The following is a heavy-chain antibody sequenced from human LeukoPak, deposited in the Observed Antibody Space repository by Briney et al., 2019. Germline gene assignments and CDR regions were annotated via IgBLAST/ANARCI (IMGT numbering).Heavy chain of an antibody. Sequence: SVKVSCKASGGTFISYTISWVRQAPGQGVEWMGRIIPILGIANYAQKFQGRVTITADKSTSTAYMELSSLRSEDTAVYYCASLGRLIDYWGQGTLVTVSS. D-gene: IGHD3-16*01. CDR3: ASLGRLIDY. V-gene: IGHV1-69*02. J-gene: IGHJ4*02. CDR2: IIPILGIA. CDR1: GGTFISYT.